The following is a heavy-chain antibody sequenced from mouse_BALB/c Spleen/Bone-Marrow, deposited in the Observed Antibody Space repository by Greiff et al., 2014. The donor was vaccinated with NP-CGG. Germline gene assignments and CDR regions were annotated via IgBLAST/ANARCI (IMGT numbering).Heavy chain of an antibody. CDR1: GYTFTSYY. CDR2: INPSNGGT. CDR3: TRYTKITYFKY. Sequence: VKLMESGAELVKPGASVKLSCKASGYTFTSYYMYWVKQRLGQGLEWIGEINPSNGGTNFNEKFKSKATLTVDKSSSTAYMQLSRLTSYESSVYCRTRYTKITYFKYWGQGTT. V-gene: IGHV1S81*02. J-gene: IGHJ2*01. D-gene: IGHD2-4*01.